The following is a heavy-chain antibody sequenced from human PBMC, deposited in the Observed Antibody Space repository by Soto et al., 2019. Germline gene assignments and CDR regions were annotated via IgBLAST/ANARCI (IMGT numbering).Heavy chain of an antibody. D-gene: IGHD3-22*01. V-gene: IGHV4-31*03. Sequence: SGTLSLTCTVSGRSISSGGYYWGWVRQHPGKGLEWIGYIYYTGSTYYNPSLKSRVTISVDTSKNQFSLNLISVTAADTAVYYCSRVRCYASSCYRFFDCWGQGPLVTVSS. J-gene: IGHJ4*02. CDR1: GRSISSGGYY. CDR3: SRVRCYASSCYRFFDC. CDR2: IYYTGST.